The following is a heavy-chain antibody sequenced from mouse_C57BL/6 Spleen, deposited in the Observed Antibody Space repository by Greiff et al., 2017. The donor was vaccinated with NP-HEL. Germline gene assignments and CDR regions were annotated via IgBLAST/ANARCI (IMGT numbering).Heavy chain of an antibody. CDR2: IDPSDSYT. CDR3: ARGSEAYDYDAAY. D-gene: IGHD2-4*01. Sequence: QVQLQQPGAELVKPGASVKLSCKASGYTFTSYWMQWVKQRPGQGLEWIGEIDPSDSYTNYNQKFKGKATLTVDTYSSTAYMQLSSLPSEDSAVYYCARGSEAYDYDAAYWGKGTLVTVSA. J-gene: IGHJ3*01. CDR1: GYTFTSYW. V-gene: IGHV1-50*01.